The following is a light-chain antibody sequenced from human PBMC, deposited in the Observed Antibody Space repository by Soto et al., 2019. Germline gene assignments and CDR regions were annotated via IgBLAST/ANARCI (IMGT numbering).Light chain of an antibody. V-gene: IGLV2-11*01. J-gene: IGLJ2*01. Sequence: QSALTQPRSVSGSPGQSVTISCTGTNSDVGGYNFVSWYQQLPGKAPKLMISAVSQRPSGVPDRFSGSKSGNTASLTISGLQADDEADYFCCSYTSSNSFLFGGGTKLTVL. CDR3: CSYTSSNSFL. CDR2: AVS. CDR1: NSDVGGYNF.